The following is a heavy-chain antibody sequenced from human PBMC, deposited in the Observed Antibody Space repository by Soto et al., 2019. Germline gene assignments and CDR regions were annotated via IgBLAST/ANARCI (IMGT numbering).Heavy chain of an antibody. Sequence: GASVKVSCKASGGTFSSYAISWVRQAPGQGLEWMGGIIPIFGTANYAQKFQGRVTITADESTSTAYMELSSLRSEDTAVYYCASATYYYDSSGYYFDAFDIWGQGTMVTVS. CDR2: IIPIFGTA. D-gene: IGHD3-22*01. CDR3: ASATYYYDSSGYYFDAFDI. J-gene: IGHJ3*02. CDR1: GGTFSSYA. V-gene: IGHV1-69*13.